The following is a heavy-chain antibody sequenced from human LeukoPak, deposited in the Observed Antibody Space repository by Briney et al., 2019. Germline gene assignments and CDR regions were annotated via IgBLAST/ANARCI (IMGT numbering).Heavy chain of an antibody. D-gene: IGHD1-26*01. CDR2: INHSGST. Sequence: SETLSLTCTVSGGSISSSSYYWGWIRQPPGKGLEWIGEINHSGSTNYNPSLKSRVTISVDTSKNQFSLKLSSVTAADTAVYYCGGTVGAINSERELHHYGMDVWGQGTTVTVSS. CDR3: GGTVGAINSERELHHYGMDV. J-gene: IGHJ6*02. V-gene: IGHV4-39*07. CDR1: GGSISSSSYY.